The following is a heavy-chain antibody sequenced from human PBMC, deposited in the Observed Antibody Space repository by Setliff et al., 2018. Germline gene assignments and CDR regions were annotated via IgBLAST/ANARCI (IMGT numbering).Heavy chain of an antibody. Sequence: SETLSLTCNVSGDSIGNYYLSWLRQSPGRGLEWIGYVDHSDYANYNPSLKRRVTISVDTSKNQFSLRLSLVTAADTATYYCARQKEYSGRSCFQHWGQGIPVTVSS. CDR2: VDHSDYA. D-gene: IGHD1-26*01. V-gene: IGHV4-59*08. J-gene: IGHJ1*01. CDR1: GDSIGNYY. CDR3: ARQKEYSGRSCFQH.